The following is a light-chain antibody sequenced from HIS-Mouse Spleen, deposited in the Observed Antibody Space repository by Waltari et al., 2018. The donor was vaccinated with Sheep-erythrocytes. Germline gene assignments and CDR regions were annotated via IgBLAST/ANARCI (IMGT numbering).Light chain of an antibody. CDR3: SSYAGSNNYV. V-gene: IGLV2-8*01. Sequence: QSALTQPPSASGSPGHSVTISCTGTSSDVGGYNYFAWHQQHPGKAPKLMIYEVSKRPSGVPDRFSGSKSGNTVSLTVSGLQAEDEADYYCSSYAGSNNYVFGTGTKVTVL. CDR2: EVS. CDR1: SSDVGGYNY. J-gene: IGLJ1*01.